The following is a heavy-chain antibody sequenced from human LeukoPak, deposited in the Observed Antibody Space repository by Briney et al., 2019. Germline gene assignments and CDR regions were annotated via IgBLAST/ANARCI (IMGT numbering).Heavy chain of an antibody. CDR2: IYYSGNT. CDR1: GGSISSGDYY. J-gene: IGHJ6*03. CDR3: ARADHPISNYYYYYYMDV. D-gene: IGHD1-14*01. Sequence: SQTLSLTCTVSGGSISSGDYYWSWIRQPPGKGLEWIGCIYYSGNTYYNPSLKSRVTISVDTSKNQFSLKLSSVTAADTAVYYCARADHPISNYYYYYYMDVWGKGTTVTVSS. V-gene: IGHV4-30-4*01.